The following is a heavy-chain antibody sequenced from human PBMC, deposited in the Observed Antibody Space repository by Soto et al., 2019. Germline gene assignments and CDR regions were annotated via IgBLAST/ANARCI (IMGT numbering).Heavy chain of an antibody. J-gene: IGHJ5*02. Sequence: SETLSLTCTVSGGSISSYYWSWIRQPPGKGLEWIGYIYYSGSTNYNPSLKSRVTISVDTSKNQFSLKLSSVTAADTAVYYCAREHDYGDSGLDPWGQGTLVTVSS. CDR3: AREHDYGDSGLDP. D-gene: IGHD4-17*01. V-gene: IGHV4-59*01. CDR1: GGSISSYY. CDR2: IYYSGST.